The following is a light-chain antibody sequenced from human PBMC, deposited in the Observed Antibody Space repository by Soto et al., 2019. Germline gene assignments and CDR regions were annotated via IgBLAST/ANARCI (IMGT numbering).Light chain of an antibody. Sequence: EIVLAQSPVTLSSSLGERSTLSCTAGQSFTAVLAWHQQKPGQAPGLLIFDASNGTTGIPARFSGSGSWTDFTHPISCLECEGFAVYYCQQRSKWPLPVGGGNKVDIK. V-gene: IGKV3-11*01. J-gene: IGKJ4*01. CDR3: QQRSKWPLP. CDR2: DAS. CDR1: QSFTAV.